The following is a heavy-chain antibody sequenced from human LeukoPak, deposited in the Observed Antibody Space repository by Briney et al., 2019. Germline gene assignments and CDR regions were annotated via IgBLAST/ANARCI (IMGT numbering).Heavy chain of an antibody. V-gene: IGHV3-30*18. CDR1: GFTFSSYG. Sequence: GGSLRLSCAASGFTFSSYGMHWVRQAPGKGLEWVAVISYDGSNKYYADSVKGRFTISRDNSKNTLYLQMNSLRAEDTAVYYCAKTISVRRYFEYWGQGTLVTVSS. J-gene: IGHJ4*02. D-gene: IGHD3-3*01. CDR2: ISYDGSNK. CDR3: AKTISVRRYFEY.